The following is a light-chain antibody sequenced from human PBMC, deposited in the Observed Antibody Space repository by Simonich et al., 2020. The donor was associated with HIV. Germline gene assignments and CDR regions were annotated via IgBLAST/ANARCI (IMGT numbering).Light chain of an antibody. CDR3: QQYNGYPLT. Sequence: AIQLTQSPSSLSASVGNRVTITCRTSQDIRSALAGYQQKPGKTPRVLIYDASRLESGVPSRFSGSGSGTDFTLTISCLQPEDFAVYYCQQYNGYPLTFGGGTKVEIK. CDR1: QDIRSA. J-gene: IGKJ4*01. CDR2: DAS. V-gene: IGKV1-13*02.